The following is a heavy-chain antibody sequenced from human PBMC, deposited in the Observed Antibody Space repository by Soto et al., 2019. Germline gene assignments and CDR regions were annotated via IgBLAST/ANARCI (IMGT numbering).Heavy chain of an antibody. CDR3: ARVPHIAAAGRGDFEH. Sequence: GGSLRLSCAASGFTFSSYWMHWVRQAPGKGLVWVSRINSDGSSTSYADSVKGRFTSSRDNAKNTLYLQMNSLRAEDTAVYYSARVPHIAAAGRGDFEHWGQGTLVTVSS. V-gene: IGHV3-74*01. D-gene: IGHD6-13*01. CDR1: GFTFSSYW. J-gene: IGHJ1*01. CDR2: INSDGSST.